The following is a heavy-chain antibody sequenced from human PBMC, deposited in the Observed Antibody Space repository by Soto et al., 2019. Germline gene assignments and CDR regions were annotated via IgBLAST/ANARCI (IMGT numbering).Heavy chain of an antibody. CDR3: ACEAAAAVSDF. J-gene: IGHJ1*01. V-gene: IGHV3-11*01. Sequence: PGGSLRLSCAASGFTFRDYYMSVSRQLPGKELEWVSYISSSGSTIYYADSVKGRFTISRDNAKNSLYLQMNSLRAEDTALYFCACEAAAAVSDFWGQRTLVLGSS. CDR2: ISSSGSTI. D-gene: IGHD6-13*01. CDR1: GFTFRDYY.